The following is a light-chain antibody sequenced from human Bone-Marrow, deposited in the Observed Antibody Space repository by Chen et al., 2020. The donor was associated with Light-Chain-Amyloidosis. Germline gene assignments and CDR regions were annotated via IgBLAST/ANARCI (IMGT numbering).Light chain of an antibody. J-gene: IGKJ1*01. CDR2: LAS. Sequence: DILMTQSPATQSVPPGESATLSCRASQSVSNNLAWYQQKPGQAPRLLIYLASARVTGIPARFTGSGSGTEFSLTISSLQSEDFAVYYCQQYNTWPRTFGRGTRVEFK. CDR1: QSVSNN. V-gene: IGKV3-15*01. CDR3: QQYNTWPRT.